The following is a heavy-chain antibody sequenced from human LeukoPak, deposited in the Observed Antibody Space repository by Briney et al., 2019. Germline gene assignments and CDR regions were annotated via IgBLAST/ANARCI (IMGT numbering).Heavy chain of an antibody. CDR1: GGSFFGSH. J-gene: IGHJ4*02. CDR3: ARDPTTVVTLTYYFAF. Sequence: SGTLSLTCAVSGGSFFGSHWNWIRQSPEKGLEWIGEINHSGRTSYNPSLKSRITISVDTSKSQFFLKLTSVTAADTAVYYCARDPTTVVTLTYYFAFWGQGTLVTAS. V-gene: IGHV4-34*01. D-gene: IGHD4-23*01. CDR2: INHSGRT.